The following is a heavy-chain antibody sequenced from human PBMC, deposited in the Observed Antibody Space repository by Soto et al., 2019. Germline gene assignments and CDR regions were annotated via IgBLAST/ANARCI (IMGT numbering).Heavy chain of an antibody. CDR1: GCSIRSNY. CDR2: IHYSGST. Sequence: SETLSLTCTVFGCSIRSNYWNWIRQPPGKGLEWIGYIHYSGSTIYNPSLKSRVIISVDTSKNQFSLKLSSVTAADTAIYYCATSRGNFFDPWGQGTLVTVS. D-gene: IGHD1-7*01. CDR3: ATSRGNFFDP. V-gene: IGHV4-59*01. J-gene: IGHJ5*02.